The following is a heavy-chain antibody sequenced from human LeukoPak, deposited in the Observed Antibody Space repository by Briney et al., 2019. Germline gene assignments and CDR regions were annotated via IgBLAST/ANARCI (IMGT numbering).Heavy chain of an antibody. CDR3: AREGYDSSGYYSGFDY. V-gene: IGHV4-59*01. D-gene: IGHD3-22*01. Sequence: SETLSLTCTVSGGSISSYYLSWIRQPPGKGLEWIGYMYYSGSTNYNPSLKSRVTISVDTSKNQFSLKLSSVTAADTAVYYCAREGYDSSGYYSGFDYWGQGTLVTVSS. CDR1: GGSISSYY. CDR2: MYYSGST. J-gene: IGHJ4*02.